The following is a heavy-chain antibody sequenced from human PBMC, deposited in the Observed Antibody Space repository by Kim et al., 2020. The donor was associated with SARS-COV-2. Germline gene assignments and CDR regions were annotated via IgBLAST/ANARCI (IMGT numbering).Heavy chain of an antibody. Sequence: SETLSLTCAVSGGSISSSNWWSWVRQPPGKVLEWIGEIYHSGSTNYNPSLKSRVTISVDKSKNQFSLKLSSVTAADTAVYYCAREVRGVIIRGSWFDPWGQGTLVTVSS. CDR2: IYHSGST. CDR1: GGSISSSNW. D-gene: IGHD3-10*01. CDR3: AREVRGVIIRGSWFDP. J-gene: IGHJ5*02. V-gene: IGHV4-4*02.